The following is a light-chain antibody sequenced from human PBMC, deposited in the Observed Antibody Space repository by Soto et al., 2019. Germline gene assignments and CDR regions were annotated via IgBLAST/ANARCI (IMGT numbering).Light chain of an antibody. J-gene: IGKJ1*01. V-gene: IGKV1-17*01. CDR2: AAS. CDR3: LQHNTLPWT. Sequence: DIQMTQSPSSLSASLGDRVTITCRASQGISIDLAWYQQKSGKAPKRLIYAASSLQSGVPSRFSGSGSGTDFTLTISSLQPEDFATYYCLQHNTLPWTFGQGTKVEIK. CDR1: QGISID.